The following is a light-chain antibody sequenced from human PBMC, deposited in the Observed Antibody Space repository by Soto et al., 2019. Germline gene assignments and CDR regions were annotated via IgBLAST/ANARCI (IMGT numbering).Light chain of an antibody. J-gene: IGKJ1*01. CDR3: VQGTHWPWT. V-gene: IGKV2-30*01. Sequence: DVVMTQSPLSLPVTLGQPASISCRSSQGLVYSDGNTFLNWFQQRPGQSPRRLIYQVSNRDSGVXDXSGGSGSGTDFTLKISRVEAEDVGVYYCVQGTHWPWTFGQGTKVEIK. CDR2: QVS. CDR1: QGLVYSDGNTF.